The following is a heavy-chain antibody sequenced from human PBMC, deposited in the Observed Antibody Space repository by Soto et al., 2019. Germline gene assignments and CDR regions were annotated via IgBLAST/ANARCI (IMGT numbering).Heavy chain of an antibody. J-gene: IGHJ4*02. D-gene: IGHD3-16*01. CDR3: ARGGGFDS. CDR1: GDSISSGDNY. V-gene: IGHV4-30-4*01. Sequence: QLQESGPGLVKPSQTLSLTCTVSGDSISSGDNYWSWIRQPPGKGLEWIGYIYYSGRSYYKPSXXSXVXXTVDTSKNQFSLTLTSVTAADTAVYYCARGGGFDSWGRGTLVTVSS. CDR2: IYYSGRS.